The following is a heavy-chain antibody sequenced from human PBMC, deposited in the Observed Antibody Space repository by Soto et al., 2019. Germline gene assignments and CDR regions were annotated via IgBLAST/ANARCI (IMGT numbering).Heavy chain of an antibody. CDR3: ARGSYRRAFDY. CDR2: IYYSGST. V-gene: IGHV4-59*01. D-gene: IGHD5-18*01. Sequence: SETLSLTCTFSCGSIISYYWSWIRQPPGKGLEWIGYIYYSGSTNYNPSLKSRATISVDTSKNQFSLKLSSVTAADTAVYYCARGSYRRAFDYWGQGTLVTVSS. CDR1: CGSIISYY. J-gene: IGHJ4*02.